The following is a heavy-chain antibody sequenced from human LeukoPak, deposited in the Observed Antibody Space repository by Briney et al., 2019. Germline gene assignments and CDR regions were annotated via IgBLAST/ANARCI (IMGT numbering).Heavy chain of an antibody. J-gene: IGHJ4*02. CDR2: IYSSGST. V-gene: IGHV4-31*03. Sequence: SQTLSLTCTVSGGSISSGDYYWNWIRQHPGKGLEWIGYIYSSGSTYYNPSLKSRVTISVDTSKNQFSLNLRSMTVADTAVYYCARQHCSGGRCFYNDYWGQGTLVTVPS. CDR3: ARQHCSGGRCFYNDY. CDR1: GGSISSGDYY. D-gene: IGHD2-15*01.